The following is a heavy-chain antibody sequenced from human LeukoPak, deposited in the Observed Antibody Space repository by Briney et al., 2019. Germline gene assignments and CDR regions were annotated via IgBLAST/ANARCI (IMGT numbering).Heavy chain of an antibody. V-gene: IGHV1-18*01. Sequence: ASVKVSCKASGYTFTSYGISWVRQAPGQGLEWLGWISAYNGNTNYAQKLHGTVTMTTDRSTSTAYMELRSLRSDDTAVYSCAREDWFYPWGQGNLVTVSS. J-gene: IGHJ5*02. CDR1: GYTFTSYG. CDR3: AREDWFYP. CDR2: ISAYNGNT.